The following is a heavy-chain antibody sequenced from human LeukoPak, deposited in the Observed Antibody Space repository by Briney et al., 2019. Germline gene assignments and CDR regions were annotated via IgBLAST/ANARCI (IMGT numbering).Heavy chain of an antibody. CDR1: GGSISSSSYY. V-gene: IGHV4-39*07. CDR2: IYYSGST. CDR3: AREEHSSSSQPNLDY. Sequence: SETLSLICTVSGGSISSSSYYWGWLRQPPGKGLEWSGSIYYSGSTYYNPSLKSRVTISVDTSKHQFSLKLSAVTAADTAVYYCAREEHSSSSQPNLDYWGQGTLVTVSS. J-gene: IGHJ4*02. D-gene: IGHD6-6*01.